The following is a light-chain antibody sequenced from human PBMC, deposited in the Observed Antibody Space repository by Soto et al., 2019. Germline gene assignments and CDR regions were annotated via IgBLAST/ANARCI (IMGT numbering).Light chain of an antibody. CDR3: QSYDSSTLV. CDR2: EDN. V-gene: IGLV6-57*03. Sequence: NFMLTQRHSVSESPGKTVTISCTRSSGSIASNYVQWYQQRPGSAPTTVIYEDNQRPSGVPDRFSGSIDSSSNSASLTISGLKTEDEADYYCQSYDSSTLVFGGGTQLTVL. J-gene: IGLJ2*01. CDR1: SGSIASNY.